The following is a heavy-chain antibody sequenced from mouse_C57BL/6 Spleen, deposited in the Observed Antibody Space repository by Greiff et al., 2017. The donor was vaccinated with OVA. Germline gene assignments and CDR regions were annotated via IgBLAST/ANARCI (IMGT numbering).Heavy chain of an antibody. J-gene: IGHJ3*01. CDR3: ARLYGSPWFAY. CDR1: GYAFSSSW. CDR2: IYPGDGDT. Sequence: QVQLKESGPELVKPGASVKISCKASGYAFSSSWMNWVKQRPGKGLEWIGRIYPGDGDTNYNGKFKGKATLTADKSSSTAYMQLSSLTSEDSAVYCCARLYGSPWFAYWGQGTLVTVSA. D-gene: IGHD1-1*01. V-gene: IGHV1-82*01.